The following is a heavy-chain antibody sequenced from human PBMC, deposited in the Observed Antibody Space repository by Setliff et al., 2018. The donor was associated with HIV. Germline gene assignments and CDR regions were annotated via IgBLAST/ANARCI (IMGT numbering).Heavy chain of an antibody. CDR1: GGSISSGSYY. CDR3: ARGSLGSSWSFDF. V-gene: IGHV4-61*09. Sequence: LSLTCSVSGGSISSGSYYWSWIRQPAGKGLEWIGHIYTSGSTNYNPSLKSRVTISVDTSKNQFSLKLSSVTAADTSVYYCARGSLGSSWSFDFWGQGTLVTVSS. D-gene: IGHD6-13*01. CDR2: IYTSGST. J-gene: IGHJ4*02.